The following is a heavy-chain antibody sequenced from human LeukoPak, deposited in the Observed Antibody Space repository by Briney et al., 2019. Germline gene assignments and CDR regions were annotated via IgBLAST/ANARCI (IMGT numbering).Heavy chain of an antibody. CDR1: GASVGSAGYY. Sequence: SETLSLTCTVSGASVGSAGYYWSWIRQPPGGGLEWIGYVYYIDNTNYNPSLKSRVTMSANPSENQFSLKLNSVTAADTAIYYCARTQSQSGSYRYYFGYWGQGTLVTVSS. J-gene: IGHJ4*02. CDR2: VYYIDNT. D-gene: IGHD1-26*01. V-gene: IGHV4-61*08. CDR3: ARTQSQSGSYRYYFGY.